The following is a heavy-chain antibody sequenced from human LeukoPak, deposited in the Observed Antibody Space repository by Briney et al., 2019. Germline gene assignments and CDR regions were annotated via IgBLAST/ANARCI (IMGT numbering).Heavy chain of an antibody. CDR3: ARLGARSGSYDY. CDR2: INWNGGST. V-gene: IGHV3-20*04. CDR1: GFTFNNYG. J-gene: IGHJ4*02. D-gene: IGHD3-10*01. Sequence: GGSLRLSCAGSGFTFNNYGMSWVRQAPGKGLEWVSGINWNGGSTGYADSVKGRFTISRDNAKNTLYLQMTSLRAEDTAVYYCARLGARSGSYDYWGQGTLVTVSS.